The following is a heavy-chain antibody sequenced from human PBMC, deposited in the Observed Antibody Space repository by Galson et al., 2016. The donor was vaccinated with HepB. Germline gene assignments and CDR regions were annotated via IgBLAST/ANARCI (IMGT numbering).Heavy chain of an antibody. CDR1: GVPFGSAA. CDR3: GRDPHISGWSGVMGYIDY. CDR2: ISYDGSKQ. D-gene: IGHD6-19*01. Sequence: SLRLSCAASGVPFGSAAFHWVRQAPGKGLEWVAMISYDGSKQFYAASVKGRFTISRDHSKTTLFLEMNSLTAADTAVYFCGRDPHISGWSGVMGYIDYWGQGTLFTVSS. V-gene: IGHV3-30-3*01. J-gene: IGHJ4*02.